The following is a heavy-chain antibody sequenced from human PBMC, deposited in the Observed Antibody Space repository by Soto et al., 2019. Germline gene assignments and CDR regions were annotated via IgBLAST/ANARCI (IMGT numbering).Heavy chain of an antibody. CDR1: GYTFTSYD. CDR3: ARGDSSSWYAGYYYYYGMDV. CDR2: MNPNSGNT. J-gene: IGHJ6*02. D-gene: IGHD6-13*01. V-gene: IGHV1-8*01. Sequence: QVQLVQSGAEVKKPGASVKVSCKASGYTFTSYDINWVRQATGQGLEWMGWMNPNSGNTGYAQKFQGRVTMTRNTSISTAYMELGSLRSEDTSVYYCARGDSSSWYAGYYYYYGMDVWGQGTTVTVSS.